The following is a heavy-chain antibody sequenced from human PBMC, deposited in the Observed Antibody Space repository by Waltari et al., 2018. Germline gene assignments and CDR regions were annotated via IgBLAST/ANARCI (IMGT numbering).Heavy chain of an antibody. CDR3: ARATTYAFDI. Sequence: EVQLVESGGGLVQPGGSLRISCAASGITFSSYAMRWVRQATGKGLEWVSAIGTAGYTYYLGSWKGRFTISREDAKNSLYLQMNSLRAGDTAMYYCARATTYAFDIWGQGTMVTVSS. V-gene: IGHV3-13*01. CDR1: GITFSSYA. CDR2: IGTAGYT. J-gene: IGHJ3*02.